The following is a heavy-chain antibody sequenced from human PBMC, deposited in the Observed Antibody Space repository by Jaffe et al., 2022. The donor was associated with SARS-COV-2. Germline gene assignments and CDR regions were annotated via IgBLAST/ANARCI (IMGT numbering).Heavy chain of an antibody. CDR3: ARTQNRLSPNFDY. CDR1: GGSISSYY. J-gene: IGHJ4*02. V-gene: IGHV4-59*08. D-gene: IGHD3-16*02. Sequence: QVQLQESGPGLVKPSETLSLTCTVSGGSISSYYWSWIRQPPGKGLEWIGYIYYSGSTNYNPSLKSRVTISVDTSKNQFSLKLSSVTAADTAVYYCARTQNRLSPNFDYWGQGTLVTVSS. CDR2: IYYSGST.